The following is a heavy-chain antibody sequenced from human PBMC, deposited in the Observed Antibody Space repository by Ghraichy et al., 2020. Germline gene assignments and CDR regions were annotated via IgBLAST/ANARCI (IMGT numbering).Heavy chain of an antibody. CDR1: DGSITSYY. CDR2: IYYSGST. V-gene: IGHV4-59*08. J-gene: IGHJ5*02. Sequence: SQTLSLTCAVSDGSITSYYWSWIRQPPGKGLEWIGYIYYSGSTNYNPSLKRRVTISEDTSKNQFSLKLTSVTAADTAVYYFARHPSKYDFRSWFDPWGQGTLVTVSS. D-gene: IGHD3-3*01. CDR3: ARHPSKYDFRSWFDP.